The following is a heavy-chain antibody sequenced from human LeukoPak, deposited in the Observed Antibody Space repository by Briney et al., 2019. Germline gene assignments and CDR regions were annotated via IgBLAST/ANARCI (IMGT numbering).Heavy chain of an antibody. V-gene: IGHV3-30*04. CDR2: ISYDGSNE. CDR3: AKARYDGEVMIAATDY. J-gene: IGHJ4*02. CDR1: GFTFSSYV. D-gene: IGHD2-15*01. Sequence: AGSLRLSCAASGFTFSSYVMHWVRQAPGKGLVWVAIISYDGSNEYYADSVKGRFTISRDNSKNTLYLQMNNLRADDTAVYYCAKARYDGEVMIAATDYWGQGTLVTVSS.